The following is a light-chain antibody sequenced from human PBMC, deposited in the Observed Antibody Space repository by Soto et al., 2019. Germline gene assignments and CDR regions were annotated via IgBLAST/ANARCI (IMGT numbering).Light chain of an antibody. V-gene: IGLV2-11*01. Sequence: QSALTQPHSVSGSPGQSVTISCTGTSSDVGAYNYVSWYQQHPGKAPKFMIYAVTRRPSGVPDRFSGSKSGNTASLTISGLQAEEEADYYCCSYAGRYTWVFGGGTKLTVL. CDR1: SSDVGAYNY. CDR3: CSYAGRYTWV. CDR2: AVT. J-gene: IGLJ3*02.